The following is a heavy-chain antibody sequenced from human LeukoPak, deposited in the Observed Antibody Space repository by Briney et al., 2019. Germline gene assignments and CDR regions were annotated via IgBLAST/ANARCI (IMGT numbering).Heavy chain of an antibody. CDR1: GYTFARYA. V-gene: IGHV1-3*01. CDR3: AREGGLRGYELPLDY. Sequence: ASVKVSCKASGYTFARYAIHWVRQAPGQRLEWMGCINAANGNTKYSQKFLGSVTIARDTSANTAYMELTSLRSEDTAVYYCAREGGLRGYELPLDYWGQGTLVTVSS. CDR2: INAANGNT. D-gene: IGHD5-12*01. J-gene: IGHJ4*02.